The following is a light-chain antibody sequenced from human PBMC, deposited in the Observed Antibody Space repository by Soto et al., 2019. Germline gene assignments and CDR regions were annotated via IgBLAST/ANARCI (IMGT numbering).Light chain of an antibody. V-gene: IGKV2-30*01. CDR3: MQGTHWPPT. CDR1: QSVVYSDGIAY. Sequence: DVVMTQSPLSLPVTLGQSASISCRSSQSVVYSDGIAYLSWFQQRPGQSPRRLIYKASNRDSGVXDXYSGSGSGPDFTLTISRVEAEDVGVYYCMQGTHWPPTFGRGTKVEIK. CDR2: KAS. J-gene: IGKJ1*01.